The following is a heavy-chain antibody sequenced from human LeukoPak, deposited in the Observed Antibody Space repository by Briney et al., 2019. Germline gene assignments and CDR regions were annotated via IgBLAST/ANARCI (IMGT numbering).Heavy chain of an antibody. V-gene: IGHV1-8*03. CDR2: MNPNSGNT. Sequence: ASVKVSCKASGYTFTSYDINWVRQATGQGLEWMGWMNPNSGNTGYAQKFQGRVTITRNTSISTAYMELSRLRSDDTAVYYCASGSAYYYYYYYMDVWGKGTTVTVSS. CDR3: ASGSAYYYYYYYMDV. J-gene: IGHJ6*03. CDR1: GYTFTSYD.